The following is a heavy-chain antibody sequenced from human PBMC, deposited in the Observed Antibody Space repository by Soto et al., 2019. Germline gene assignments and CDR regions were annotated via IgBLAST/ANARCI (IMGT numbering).Heavy chain of an antibody. J-gene: IGHJ4*02. Sequence: QVQLVESGGGVVQPGRSLRLSCAASGFTFSNYGMHWVRQAPGKGLEWVAVIWYDGSNKYYADSVKGRFTISRDNSKHTLYLQMDSLKVEETAVYYCAREKSNTLDYWGLGALVTVSS. CDR2: IWYDGSNK. V-gene: IGHV3-33*01. CDR3: AREKSNTLDY. CDR1: GFTFSNYG.